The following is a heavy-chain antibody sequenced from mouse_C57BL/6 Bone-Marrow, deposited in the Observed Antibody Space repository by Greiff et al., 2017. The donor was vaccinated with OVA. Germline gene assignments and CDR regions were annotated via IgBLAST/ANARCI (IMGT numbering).Heavy chain of an antibody. CDR1: EYEFPSHD. D-gene: IGHD1-1*01. Sequence: DVKLVESGGGLVQPGESLKLSCESNEYEFPSHDMSWVRKTPEKRLELVAAINSDGGSTYYPDTMERRFIISRDNTKKTLYLQMSSLRSEDTALYYCARQDYYGSSYRYFDYWGQGTTLTVSS. CDR3: ARQDYYGSSYRYFDY. CDR2: INSDGGST. V-gene: IGHV5-2*01. J-gene: IGHJ2*01.